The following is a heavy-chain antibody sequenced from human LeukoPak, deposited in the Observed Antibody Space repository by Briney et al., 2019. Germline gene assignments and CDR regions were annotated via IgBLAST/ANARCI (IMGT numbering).Heavy chain of an antibody. D-gene: IGHD4-23*01. Sequence: PSETLSLTCIVSGDSISSSAYFWGWIRQPPGKGLEWIGSIYYSGKTYYSASLKSRVTMSVDTSKNLFSLRLTSVTAADTAIFYCARRRWYGSFDFWGQGTLVTVPS. CDR2: IYYSGKT. J-gene: IGHJ4*02. CDR3: ARRRWYGSFDF. V-gene: IGHV4-39*01. CDR1: GDSISSSAYF.